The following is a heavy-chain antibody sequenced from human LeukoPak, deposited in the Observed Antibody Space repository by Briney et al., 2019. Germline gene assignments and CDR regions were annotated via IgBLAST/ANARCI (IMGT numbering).Heavy chain of an antibody. Sequence: PGGSLRLSCAASGFTFSSNGMNWVRQAPGKGLEWVSYISATGGTIYYADSVKGRFTISRDNAKNSLYLQMNSLRAEDTAVYYCARDNGDDFGEYYFDYWGQGTLVTVSS. D-gene: IGHD3-10*01. CDR3: ARDNGDDFGEYYFDY. V-gene: IGHV3-48*04. CDR2: ISATGGTI. CDR1: GFTFSSNG. J-gene: IGHJ4*02.